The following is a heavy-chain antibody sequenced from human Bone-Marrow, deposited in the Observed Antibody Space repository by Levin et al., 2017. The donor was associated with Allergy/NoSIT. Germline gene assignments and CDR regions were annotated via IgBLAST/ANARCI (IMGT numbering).Heavy chain of an antibody. V-gene: IGHV3-23*01. CDR3: AEDTGGYKY. Sequence: GESLKISCAASGFTFSIYAMSWVRQAPGKGLEWVSGITSGGGAYYLDSVKGRFTISRDNVKNMLYLQMNSLRVEDTALYYCAEDTGGYKYWGQGTLVTVSS. CDR2: ITSGGGA. CDR1: GFTFSIYA. D-gene: IGHD5-24*01. J-gene: IGHJ4*02.